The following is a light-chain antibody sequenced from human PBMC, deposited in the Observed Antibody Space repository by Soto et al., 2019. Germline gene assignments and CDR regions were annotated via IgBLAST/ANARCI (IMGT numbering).Light chain of an antibody. V-gene: IGLV2-14*01. J-gene: IGLJ2*01. CDR1: SSDVGGYNY. CDR2: DVS. CDR3: SSYTSSSSVV. Sequence: QSALTQPASASRSPGQSITISCTGTSSDVGGYNYVSWYQQHPGKAPKLMIYDVSNRPSGVSNRFSGSKSGNTASLTISGLQAEDEADYYCSSYTSSSSVVFGGGTKVTVL.